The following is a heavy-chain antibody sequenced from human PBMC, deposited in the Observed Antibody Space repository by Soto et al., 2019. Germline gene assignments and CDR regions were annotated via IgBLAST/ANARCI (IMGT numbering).Heavy chain of an antibody. D-gene: IGHD3-10*01. CDR1: GGSFSGYY. CDR3: ARGYSVWFGELFTSRYYSIDV. J-gene: IGHJ6*03. CDR2: INHSGST. V-gene: IGHV4-34*01. Sequence: SETLSLTCAVYGGSFSGYYWSWIRQPPGKGLEWIGEINHSGSTNYNPSLKSRVTISVDTSKNQFSLKLSSVTAADTAVYYCARGYSVWFGELFTSRYYSIDVWAKRTTVPGSS.